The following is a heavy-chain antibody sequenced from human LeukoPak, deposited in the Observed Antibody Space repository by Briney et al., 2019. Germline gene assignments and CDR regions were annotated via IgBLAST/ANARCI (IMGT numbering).Heavy chain of an antibody. V-gene: IGHV1-69*05. D-gene: IGHD3-3*01. CDR3: ARTLLEITISESAYYYMDV. CDR2: IIPIFGTA. CDR1: GGTFSSYA. J-gene: IGHJ6*03. Sequence: SVKVSCKASGGTFSSYAISWVRQAPGQGLEWMGGIIPIFGTANYAQKFQGRVTITTDESTSTAYMELSSLRSEDTAVYYCARTLLEITISESAYYYMDVWGKGTTVTVSS.